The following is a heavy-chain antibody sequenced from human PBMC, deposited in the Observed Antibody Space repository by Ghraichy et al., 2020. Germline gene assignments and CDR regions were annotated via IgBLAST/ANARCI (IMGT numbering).Heavy chain of an antibody. CDR1: GFTLHYHG. V-gene: IGHV3-20*04. D-gene: IGHD2/OR15-2a*01. Sequence: GSLRLSCAASGFTLHYHGMSWVRQAPGKGLEWVSGINGNGDITDYADSVKGRFTISRDNAKNSLYLQMNSLRAEDTAFYYCVRDFLQQHHFAPIDYWGQGTLVTVSS. CDR3: VRDFLQQHHFAPIDY. J-gene: IGHJ4*02. CDR2: INGNGDIT.